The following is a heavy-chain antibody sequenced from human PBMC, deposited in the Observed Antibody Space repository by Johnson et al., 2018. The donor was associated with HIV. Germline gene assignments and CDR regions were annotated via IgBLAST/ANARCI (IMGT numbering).Heavy chain of an antibody. J-gene: IGHJ3*02. CDR3: ARAGGDLAPDAFDI. V-gene: IGHV3-30*04. CDR1: GFTFSSYP. Sequence: QVQLVESGGGVVQPGRSLRLSCAASGFTFSSYPMHLVRQAPGKGLEWVAFISYDGRSKYYADSVRGRFTISSDNSKNTLYLQMNSLRGGATAVYYCARAGGDLAPDAFDIWGQGTMVTVSS. D-gene: IGHD3-10*01. CDR2: ISYDGRSK.